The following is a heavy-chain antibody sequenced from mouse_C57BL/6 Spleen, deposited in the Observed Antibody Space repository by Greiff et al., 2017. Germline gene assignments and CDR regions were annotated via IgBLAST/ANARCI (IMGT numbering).Heavy chain of an antibody. D-gene: IGHD3-3*01. V-gene: IGHV1-22*01. Sequence: EVKLMESGPELVKPGASVKMSCKASGYTFTDYNMHWVKQSHGKSLEWIGYINPNNGGTSYNQKFKGKATLTVNKSSSTAYMELRSLTSEDSAVYYCARLGLRAMDYWGQGTSVTVSS. CDR2: INPNNGGT. CDR3: ARLGLRAMDY. CDR1: GYTFTDYN. J-gene: IGHJ4*01.